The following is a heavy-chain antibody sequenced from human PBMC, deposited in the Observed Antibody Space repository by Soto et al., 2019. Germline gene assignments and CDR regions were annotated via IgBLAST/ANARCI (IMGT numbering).Heavy chain of an antibody. CDR2: ISGSGGST. CDR3: APAQYSSGWYGRGHWFDP. J-gene: IGHJ5*02. V-gene: IGHV3-23*01. Sequence: EVQLLESGGGLVQPGGSLRLSCAASGITFSSYAMSWVRQAPGKGLEWVSAISGSGGSTYYADSVKGRFTISRDNSKNTLYLQMNSLRAEDTAVYYCAPAQYSSGWYGRGHWFDPWGQGTLVTVSS. D-gene: IGHD6-19*01. CDR1: GITFSSYA.